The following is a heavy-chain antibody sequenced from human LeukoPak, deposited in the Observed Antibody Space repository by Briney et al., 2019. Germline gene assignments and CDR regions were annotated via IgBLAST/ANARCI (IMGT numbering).Heavy chain of an antibody. D-gene: IGHD2-15*01. V-gene: IGHV3-49*03. Sequence: GGSLRLSCTASGFTFGDYAMSWFRQAPGKGLEWVGFIRSKAYGETTEYAASVKGRFTISRDDSKSIAYLQMNSLKTEDTAVYYCTRDLLSATPFDYWGQGTMVTVSS. J-gene: IGHJ4*02. CDR1: GFTFGDYA. CDR3: TRDLLSATPFDY. CDR2: IRSKAYGETT.